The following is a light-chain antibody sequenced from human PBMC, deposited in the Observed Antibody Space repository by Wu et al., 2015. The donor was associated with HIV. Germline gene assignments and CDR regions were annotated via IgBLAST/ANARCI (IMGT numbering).Light chain of an antibody. CDR2: DAS. CDR1: QNVDDF. Sequence: VLTQSPATLSLSPGERATLSRRASQNVDDFVAWYQHKPGQPPRLLIFDASNRATGVPARFTGSGSGTDFTLTITSLEPEDFALYYCQQRSDWPLDFGGGTKIEIK. CDR3: QQRSDWPLD. J-gene: IGKJ4*01. V-gene: IGKV3-11*01.